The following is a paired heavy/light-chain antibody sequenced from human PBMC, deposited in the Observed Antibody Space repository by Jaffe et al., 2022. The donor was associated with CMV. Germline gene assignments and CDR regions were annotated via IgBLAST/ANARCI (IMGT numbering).Heavy chain of an antibody. CDR2: IYYSGST. V-gene: IGHV4-39*01. Sequence: QLQLQESGPGLVKPSETLSLTCTVSGGSISSSSYYWGWIRQPPGKGLEWIGSIYYSGSTYYNPSLKSRVTISVDTSKNQFSLKLSSVTAADTAVYYCARQWLPETDMIVVVITPGWFDPWGQGTLVTVSS. D-gene: IGHD3-22*01. CDR1: GGSISSSSYY. J-gene: IGHJ5*02. CDR3: ARQWLPETDMIVVVITPGWFDP.
Light chain of an antibody. J-gene: IGKJ1*01. CDR3: QQYGSSSWT. V-gene: IGKV3-20*01. Sequence: EIVLTQSPGTLSLSPGERATLSCRASQSVSSSYLAWYQQKPGQAPRLLIYGASSRATGIPDRFSGSGSGTDFTLTISRLEPEDFAVYYCQQYGSSSWTFGQGTKVEIK. CDR1: QSVSSSY. CDR2: GAS.